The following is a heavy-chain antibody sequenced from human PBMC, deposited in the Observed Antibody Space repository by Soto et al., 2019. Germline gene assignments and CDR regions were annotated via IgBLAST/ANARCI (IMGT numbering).Heavy chain of an antibody. CDR3: ARAYYDILTGPSYYYMDV. CDR1: GGSISSYY. Sequence: SETLSLTCTVSGGSISSYYWSWIRQPPGKGLEWIGYIYYSGSTNYNPSLKSRVTISVDTSKNQFSLKLSSVTAADTAVYYCARAYYDILTGPSYYYMDVWGKGTTVTISS. V-gene: IGHV4-59*01. J-gene: IGHJ6*03. CDR2: IYYSGST. D-gene: IGHD3-9*01.